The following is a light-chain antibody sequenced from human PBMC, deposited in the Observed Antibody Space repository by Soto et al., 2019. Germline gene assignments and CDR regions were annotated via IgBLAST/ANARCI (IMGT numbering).Light chain of an antibody. V-gene: IGKV2-24*01. Sequence: DIVMTQSPLSSPVTLGQPASISCRSSESLVHSDGNTYLSWLHQRPGQPPRLLIYKISKRLPGVPERISGSGAGTEFRLKISRVEAEDVGIYYCMTATQFSWTFGQGTKVEV. CDR3: MTATQFSWT. J-gene: IGKJ1*01. CDR2: KIS. CDR1: ESLVHSDGNTY.